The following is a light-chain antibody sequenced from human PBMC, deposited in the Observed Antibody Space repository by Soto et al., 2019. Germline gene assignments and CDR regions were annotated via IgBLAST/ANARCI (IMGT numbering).Light chain of an antibody. J-gene: IGLJ2*01. CDR2: DVS. CDR3: SSYTSRSTLNVL. Sequence: QSALTQPASVSGSPGQSITISCTGTSSDVGGYNYVSWYQQHPGKAPKLMIYDVSSRPSGVSNRFSGSKSGNTASLTISGLQAEDEADYYCSSYTSRSTLNVLFGGGTKLTVL. V-gene: IGLV2-14*01. CDR1: SSDVGGYNY.